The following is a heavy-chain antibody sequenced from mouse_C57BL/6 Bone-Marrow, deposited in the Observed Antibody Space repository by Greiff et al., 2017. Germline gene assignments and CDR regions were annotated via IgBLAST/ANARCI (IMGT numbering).Heavy chain of an antibody. CDR3: AREGGYFDV. CDR2: INPGSGGT. J-gene: IGHJ1*03. V-gene: IGHV1-54*01. Sequence: VQLQQSGAELVRPGTSVKVSCKASGYAFTNYLIEWVKQRPGQGLEWIGVINPGSGGTTYNEKFKGKATLTADKSSSTAYMQLSSLTSEDAAVYFCAREGGYFDVWGTGTTVTVSS. CDR1: GYAFTNYL.